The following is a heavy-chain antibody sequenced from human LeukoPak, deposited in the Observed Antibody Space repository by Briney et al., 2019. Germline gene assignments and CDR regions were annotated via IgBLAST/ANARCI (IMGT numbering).Heavy chain of an antibody. V-gene: IGHV1-18*01. CDR3: ARAGYCSSTSCYAEHDY. Sequence: ASVKVSCKASGYTFTSYGISWVRQAPGQGLEWMGWISAYNGNTNYAQKLQGRVTMTTDTSTSTAYMEPRSLRSDDTAVYYCARAGYCSSTSCYAEHDYWGQGTLVTVSS. J-gene: IGHJ4*02. CDR1: GYTFTSYG. CDR2: ISAYNGNT. D-gene: IGHD2-2*01.